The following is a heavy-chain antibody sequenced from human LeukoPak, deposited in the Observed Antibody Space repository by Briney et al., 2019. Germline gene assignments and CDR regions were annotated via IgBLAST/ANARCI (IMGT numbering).Heavy chain of an antibody. CDR2: INSDGSST. V-gene: IGHV3-74*01. J-gene: IGHJ4*02. CDR3: ARTLPYSGSPKDY. D-gene: IGHD1-26*01. CDR1: GFTFSSYW. Sequence: GGSLRLSCAASGFTFSSYWMHWVRQAPGKGPVWVSRINSDGSSTSYADSVKGRFTISRDNAKNTLYLQMNSLRAEDTAVYYCARTLPYSGSPKDYWGQGTLVTVSS.